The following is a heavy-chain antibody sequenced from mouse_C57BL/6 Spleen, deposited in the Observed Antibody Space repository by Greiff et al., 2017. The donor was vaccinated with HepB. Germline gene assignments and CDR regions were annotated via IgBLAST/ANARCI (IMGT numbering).Heavy chain of an antibody. CDR1: GYTFTSYW. V-gene: IGHV1-69*01. CDR3: ARGPQLGRGAWFAY. J-gene: IGHJ3*01. CDR2: IDPSDSYT. Sequence: QVQLQQSGAELVMPGASVKLSCKASGYTFTSYWMHWVKQRPGQGLEWIGEIDPSDSYTNYNQKFKGKSTLTVDKSSSTAYMQLSSLTSEDSAVYYCARGPQLGRGAWFAYWGQGTLVTVSA. D-gene: IGHD4-1*02.